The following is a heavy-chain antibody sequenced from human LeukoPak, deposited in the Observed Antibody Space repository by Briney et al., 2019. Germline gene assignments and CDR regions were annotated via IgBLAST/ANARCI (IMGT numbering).Heavy chain of an antibody. J-gene: IGHJ3*02. Sequence: GGSLRLSCAASGFTFSSYSMNWVRQAPGKGLEWVSYISSSSSTIYYADSVKCRFTISRDNAKNSLYLQMNSLRAEDTAVYYCASLGPHVLRYFDWLLDDAFDIWGQGTMVTVSS. CDR1: GFTFSSYS. CDR2: ISSSSSTI. D-gene: IGHD3-9*01. V-gene: IGHV3-48*01. CDR3: ASLGPHVLRYFDWLLDDAFDI.